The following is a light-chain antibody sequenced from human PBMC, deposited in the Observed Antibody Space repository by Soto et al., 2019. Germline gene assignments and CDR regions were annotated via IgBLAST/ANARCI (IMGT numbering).Light chain of an antibody. Sequence: SVLTQPASVSGSPGQSITISCTGTSSDVGAYNYVSWYQQHPGKAPKLMIYDVSNRPSGVSNRFSGSKSGNTASLTISGLQAEDEADYYCSSYTSGSTLDVFGTGTKVTVL. V-gene: IGLV2-14*01. CDR1: SSDVGAYNY. CDR2: DVS. J-gene: IGLJ1*01. CDR3: SSYTSGSTLDV.